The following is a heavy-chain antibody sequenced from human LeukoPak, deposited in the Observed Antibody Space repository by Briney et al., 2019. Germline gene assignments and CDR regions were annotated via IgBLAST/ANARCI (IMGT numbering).Heavy chain of an antibody. CDR2: IYSGGST. Sequence: GGSLRLSCAASGFTFSNAWMSWVRQAPGKGLEWVSVIYSGGSTYYADSVKGRFTISRDNSKNTLYLQMNSLRAEDTAVYYCAREVGTTMDYYYGMDVWGQGTTVTVSS. J-gene: IGHJ6*02. D-gene: IGHD1-7*01. V-gene: IGHV3-66*01. CDR1: GFTFSNAW. CDR3: AREVGTTMDYYYGMDV.